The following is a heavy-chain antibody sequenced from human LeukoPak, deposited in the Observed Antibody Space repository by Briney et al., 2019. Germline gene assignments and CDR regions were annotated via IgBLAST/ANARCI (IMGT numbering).Heavy chain of an antibody. J-gene: IGHJ4*02. CDR1: GFTFSNYA. Sequence: RGSLSLSCAASGFTFSNYAMHWVRQAPGKGLEYVSAIGGNGDTSYYADSVKSRFTISRDNSKNTVYLQMGSLRTEDMAVYYCATRHEYSYPYWGQGTLVTVSS. CDR2: IGGNGDTS. D-gene: IGHD5-18*01. V-gene: IGHV3-64*02. CDR3: ATRHEYSYPY.